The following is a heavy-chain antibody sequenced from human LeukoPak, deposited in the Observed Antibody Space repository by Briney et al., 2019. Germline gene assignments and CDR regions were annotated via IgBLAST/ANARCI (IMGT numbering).Heavy chain of an antibody. V-gene: IGHV4-59*01. Sequence: SETLSLTCTVSGGSISSYYWSWIRQPPGKGLEWIGYIYYSGSTNYNPSLKSRITISVDTSKNQFSLKLSSVPAADTAVYYCARGQFDSSGYYYGFDYWGQGTLVTVSS. CDR3: ARGQFDSSGYYYGFDY. CDR2: IYYSGST. CDR1: GGSISSYY. D-gene: IGHD3-22*01. J-gene: IGHJ4*02.